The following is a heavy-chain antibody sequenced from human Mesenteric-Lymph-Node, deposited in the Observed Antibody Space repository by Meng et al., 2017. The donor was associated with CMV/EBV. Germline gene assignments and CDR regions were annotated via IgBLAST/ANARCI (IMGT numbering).Heavy chain of an antibody. J-gene: IGHJ4*02. V-gene: IGHV1-69*05. CDR3: ARGSYQLLTYFDY. CDR2: IIPIFGTA. D-gene: IGHD2-2*01. Sequence: KDAGGTFSSYAIRWVRQVHGQGLEWMGGIIPIFGTANYAQKFQGRVTITTDESTSTAYMELSSLRSEDTAVYYCARGSYQLLTYFDYWGQGTLVTVSS. CDR1: GGTFSSYA.